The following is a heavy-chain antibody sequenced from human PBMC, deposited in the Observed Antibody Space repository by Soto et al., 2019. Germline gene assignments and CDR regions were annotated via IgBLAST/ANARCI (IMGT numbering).Heavy chain of an antibody. Sequence: GGSLRLSCAASGFTFSNAWMNWVRQAPGKGLEWVGRIKSKTDGGTTDYAAPVKGRFTISRDDSKNTLYLQMNSLKTEDTAVYYCTTYYDFWSGYYFLNTYGMDVWGQGTTVTVSS. CDR2: IKSKTDGGTT. CDR1: GFTFSNAW. J-gene: IGHJ6*02. CDR3: TTYYDFWSGYYFLNTYGMDV. V-gene: IGHV3-15*07. D-gene: IGHD3-3*01.